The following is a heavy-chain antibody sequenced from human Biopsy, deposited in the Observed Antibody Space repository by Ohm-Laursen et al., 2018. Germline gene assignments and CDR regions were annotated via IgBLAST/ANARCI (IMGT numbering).Heavy chain of an antibody. CDR3: VREPKTGTAEAWYFDL. CDR2: ISYNERT. Sequence: TLSLTCAVSGGSISNYFWTWIRQPPGKGLEWIGYISYNERTHYNPSLTSRLAISFDTSNNRISLQLRSVSVADTAVYYCVREPKTGTAEAWYFDLWGRGSPVTVPS. J-gene: IGHJ2*01. CDR1: GGSISNYF. D-gene: IGHD3-9*01. V-gene: IGHV4-59*12.